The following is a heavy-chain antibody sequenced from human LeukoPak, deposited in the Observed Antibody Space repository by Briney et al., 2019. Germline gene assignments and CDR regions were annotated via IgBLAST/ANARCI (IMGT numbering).Heavy chain of an antibody. J-gene: IGHJ6*04. CDR3: IAHFPYFYGFDV. Sequence: GGSLRLSCAASGFTFSNAWMSWVRQAPGKGLEWLGHIKSEGEGATTDYAAPAKGRFAISRDDSKNMIYLQMSSLKIDDTAIYYCIAHFPYFYGFDVWGKGTTVTVSS. CDR2: IKSEGEGATT. V-gene: IGHV3-15*01. CDR1: GFTFSNAW. D-gene: IGHD3-3*02.